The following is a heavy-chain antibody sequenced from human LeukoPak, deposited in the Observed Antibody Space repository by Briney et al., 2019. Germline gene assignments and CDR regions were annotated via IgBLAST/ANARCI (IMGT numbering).Heavy chain of an antibody. Sequence: ASVKVSCKASGYTFTSYGISWVRQAPGQGLEWMGWISAYNGNTNYAQKLQGRVTMTTDTSTTTAYMELRSLRSDDTAVYYCAREPTSYYYDSSGYYTRDYFGYWGQGTLVTVSS. J-gene: IGHJ4*02. CDR3: AREPTSYYYDSSGYYTRDYFGY. V-gene: IGHV1-18*01. CDR1: GYTFTSYG. D-gene: IGHD3-22*01. CDR2: ISAYNGNT.